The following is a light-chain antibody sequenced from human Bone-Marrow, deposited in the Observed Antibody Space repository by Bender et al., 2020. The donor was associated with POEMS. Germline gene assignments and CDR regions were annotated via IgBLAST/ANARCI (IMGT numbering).Light chain of an antibody. CDR3: TSYTSITTWV. CDR2: EVS. V-gene: IGLV2-14*02. J-gene: IGLJ3*02. Sequence: QSALTQPASVSGSLGQSITISCTGTTSDVGKYNLVSWYQQRPGKGPTLMIYEVSKRPSGVSNRFSGSKSANTASLTISGLQAEDEADYFSTSYTSITTWVFGGGTKLTVL. CDR1: TSDVGKYNL.